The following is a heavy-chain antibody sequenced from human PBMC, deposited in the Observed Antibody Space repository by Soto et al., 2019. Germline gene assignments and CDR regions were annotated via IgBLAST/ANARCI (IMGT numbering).Heavy chain of an antibody. CDR1: GFTFNTYW. D-gene: IGHD6-25*01. J-gene: IGHJ4*02. CDR2: IKEDGSDK. V-gene: IGHV3-7*01. Sequence: EVQLVESGGDLVQPGGSLRLSCVASGFTFNTYWMSWARQAPGKGLEWVANIKEDGSDKYYVDSVKGRFTISRDNAKNLLYLQMNSLGAGDTAMYYCARFTRGSSGDYWGQGTLVTVSS. CDR3: ARFTRGSSGDY.